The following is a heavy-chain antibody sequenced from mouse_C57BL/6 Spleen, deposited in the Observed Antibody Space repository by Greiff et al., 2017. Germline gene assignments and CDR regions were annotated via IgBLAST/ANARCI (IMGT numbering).Heavy chain of an antibody. CDR3: TTHGFAY. V-gene: IGHV14-4*01. J-gene: IGHJ3*01. D-gene: IGHD1-1*02. CDR1: GFNIKDDY. CDR2: IDPENGDT. Sequence: EVKLMESGAELVRPGASVKLSCTASGFNIKDDYMHWVKQRPEQGLEWIRWIDPENGDTEYASKFQGKATITADTSSNTAYLQLSSLTSEDTAVYYCTTHGFAYWGQGTLVTVSA.